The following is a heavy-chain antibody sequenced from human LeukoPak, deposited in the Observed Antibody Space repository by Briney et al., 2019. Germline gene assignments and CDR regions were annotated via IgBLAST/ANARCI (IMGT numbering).Heavy chain of an antibody. Sequence: TGGSLRLSCAASGFTFDDYTMHWVRQAPGKNLEWVSLINWDDVTTYYADSVKGRFTISRDNSKNSLYLQMNSLRSEDTAFYYCAKGGSGWYSGQMLEKWGQGTLVTVSS. CDR1: GFTFDDYT. J-gene: IGHJ4*02. V-gene: IGHV3-43*01. CDR2: INWDDVTT. CDR3: AKGGSGWYSGQMLEK. D-gene: IGHD6-19*01.